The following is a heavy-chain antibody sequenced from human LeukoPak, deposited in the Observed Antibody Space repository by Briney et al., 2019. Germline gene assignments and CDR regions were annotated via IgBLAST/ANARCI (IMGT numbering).Heavy chain of an antibody. J-gene: IGHJ4*02. CDR1: GFNFSSYG. V-gene: IGHV3-30*18. Sequence: GGPLRLSYAATGFNFSSYGMHWVRQAPGKGKERVAVISYDGSNKYYADSVKGRFTISRDNSKNTLYLQMNSLRAEDTAVYYCAKDLDSSSWLYYFDYWGQGTLVTVSS. CDR3: AKDLDSSSWLYYFDY. D-gene: IGHD6-13*01. CDR2: ISYDGSNK.